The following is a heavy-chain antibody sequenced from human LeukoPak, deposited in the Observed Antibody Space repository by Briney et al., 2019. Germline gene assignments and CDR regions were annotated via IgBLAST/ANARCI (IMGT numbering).Heavy chain of an antibody. Sequence: GGSLRLSCAASVITFSDDSMNWVRQAPGSGLEWVGYINPASKTINYADSVKDRFTISRDNAKKSLYLQMKSLRAEDTAVYYCARDPYYSNHLDFLGQGTLVTVSS. CDR1: VITFSDDS. D-gene: IGHD4-11*01. CDR2: INPASKTI. V-gene: IGHV3-48*04. CDR3: ARDPYYSNHLDF. J-gene: IGHJ4*02.